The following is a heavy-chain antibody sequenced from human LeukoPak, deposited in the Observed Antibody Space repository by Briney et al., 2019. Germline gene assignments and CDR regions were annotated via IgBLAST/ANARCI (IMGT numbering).Heavy chain of an antibody. J-gene: IGHJ6*03. Sequence: GESLKISCKGSGYSFTSYWIGWVRQMPGKGLEWMGIIYPGDSDTRYSPSFQGQVTISADKSISTAYLQWSSLKASDTATYYCARSRRPILTGYAYMDVWGKGTTVTVSS. CDR3: ARSRRPILTGYAYMDV. CDR2: IYPGDSDT. D-gene: IGHD3-9*01. CDR1: GYSFTSYW. V-gene: IGHV5-51*01.